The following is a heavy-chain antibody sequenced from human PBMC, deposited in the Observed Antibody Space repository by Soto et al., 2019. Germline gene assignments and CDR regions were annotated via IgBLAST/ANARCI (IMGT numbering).Heavy chain of an antibody. D-gene: IGHD3-22*01. V-gene: IGHV4-31*03. J-gene: IGHJ4*02. CDR2: IYYSGST. CDR1: VGSMWSAGCY. Sequence: SVTLSLTCTVSVGSMWSAGCYCTWKHKHPGKGLEWIGYIYYSGSTYYNPSLKSRVTISVDTSKNQFSLKLSSVTAADTAVYYCARGRGTISGYYPFFDYWGQGTLVTVSS. CDR3: ARGRGTISGYYPFFDY.